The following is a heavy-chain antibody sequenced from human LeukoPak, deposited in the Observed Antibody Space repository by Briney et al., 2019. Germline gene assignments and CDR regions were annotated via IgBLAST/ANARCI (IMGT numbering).Heavy chain of an antibody. J-gene: IGHJ5*02. D-gene: IGHD6-19*01. V-gene: IGHV4-59*01. CDR2: IYYSGST. CDR1: GGSISSYY. CDR3: ARELGSGWYSNWFDP. Sequence: SEILSLTCPVSGGSISSYYWSWIRQPPGKGLEWIGYIYYSGSTNYNPSLKSRVTISVDTSKNQFSLKLSSVTAADTAVYYCARELGSGWYSNWFDPWGQGTLVTVSS.